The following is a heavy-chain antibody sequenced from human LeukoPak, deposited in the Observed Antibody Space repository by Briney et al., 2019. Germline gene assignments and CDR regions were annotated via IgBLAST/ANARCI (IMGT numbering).Heavy chain of an antibody. CDR3: ARDRSGWMVPYFDY. CDR1: GGTFSSYA. CDR2: IIPIFGTA. D-gene: IGHD6-19*01. V-gene: IGHV1-69*06. Sequence: ASVKVSCKASGGTFSSYAISWVRQAPGQGLEWMGGIIPIFGTANYAQKFQGRVTITADKSTSTAYMELSSLRSEDTAVYYCARDRSGWMVPYFDYWGQGTLVTVSS. J-gene: IGHJ4*02.